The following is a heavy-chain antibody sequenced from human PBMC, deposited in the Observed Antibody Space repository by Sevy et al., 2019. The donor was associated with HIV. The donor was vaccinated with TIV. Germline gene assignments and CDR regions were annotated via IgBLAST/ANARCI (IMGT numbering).Heavy chain of an antibody. Sequence: GGSLRLSCVASGFTFSTYGMNWVRQAPGKGLEWVSSISSSSSYIYYADSVKGRFTISRDNAKNSLYLQMNSLRAEDTAVYYCARDLRNYGSWSGSTYMDVWGKGTTVTVSS. J-gene: IGHJ6*03. CDR2: ISSSSSYI. D-gene: IGHD3-3*01. CDR1: GFTFSTYG. V-gene: IGHV3-21*01. CDR3: ARDLRNYGSWSGSTYMDV.